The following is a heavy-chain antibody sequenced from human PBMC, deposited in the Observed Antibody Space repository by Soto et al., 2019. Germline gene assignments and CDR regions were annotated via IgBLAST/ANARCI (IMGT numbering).Heavy chain of an antibody. V-gene: IGHV3-23*01. CDR3: AKDTVAGTLLSYGMDV. J-gene: IGHJ6*02. CDR1: GFTFSTSA. D-gene: IGHD6-19*01. CDR2: ISGSGTKT. Sequence: GGSLRLSCATSGFTFSTSAMTWVRQVPQKGLEWVSSISGSGTKTYLADSVKGRFTISRDNSKNTLYLQMNSLRAEDTAVYYCAKDTVAGTLLSYGMDVWGQGTTVTVSS.